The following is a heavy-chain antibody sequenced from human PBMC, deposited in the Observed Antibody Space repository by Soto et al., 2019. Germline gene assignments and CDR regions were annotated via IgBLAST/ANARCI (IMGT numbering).Heavy chain of an antibody. CDR3: AKDEGITGTTSHAPLVY. CDR1: GFTFSSYG. V-gene: IGHV3-30*18. J-gene: IGHJ4*02. D-gene: IGHD1-7*01. Sequence: GGSLRLSCAASGFTFSSYGMHWVRQAPGKGLEWVAVISYDGSNKYYADSVKGRFTISRDNSKNTLYLQMNSLRAEDTAVYYCAKDEGITGTTSHAPLVYWGQGTLVT. CDR2: ISYDGSNK.